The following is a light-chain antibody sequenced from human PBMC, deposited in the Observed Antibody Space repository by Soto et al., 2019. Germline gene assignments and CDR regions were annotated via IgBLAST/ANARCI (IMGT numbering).Light chain of an antibody. Sequence: EIVLTQSPGTLSLSPGERVTLSCRASPSVSSSYLAWYQQKPGQAPRLLFYGASRRATGIPDRFSGGQSGPDFTLTVSRLEPEDFAVYFCQHYGSSPYTFGQGTKLEI. CDR2: GAS. CDR3: QHYGSSPYT. V-gene: IGKV3-20*01. J-gene: IGKJ2*01. CDR1: PSVSSSY.